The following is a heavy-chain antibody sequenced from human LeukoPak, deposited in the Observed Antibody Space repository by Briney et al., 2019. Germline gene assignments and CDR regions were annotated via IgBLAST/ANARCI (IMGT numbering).Heavy chain of an antibody. V-gene: IGHV3-7*03. J-gene: IGHJ4*02. CDR2: IKQDGSET. CDR3: ATSGTRGVINGH. Sequence: PGGSLRLSCAASRFTFSNYWMSWVRQAPGKGLEWVANIKQDGSETYYVDSVKGRFTISRDNAKKSLYLQMNSLRVEDTAVYYCATSGTRGVINGHWGQGTLVTVSS. D-gene: IGHD3-10*01. CDR1: RFTFSNYW.